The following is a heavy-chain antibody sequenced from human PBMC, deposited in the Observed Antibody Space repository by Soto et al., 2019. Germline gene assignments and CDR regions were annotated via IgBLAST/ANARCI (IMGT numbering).Heavy chain of an antibody. V-gene: IGHV1-69*13. J-gene: IGHJ4*02. D-gene: IGHD2-8*01. CDR1: GGTFSSYA. CDR2: IIPIFGTA. Sequence: SVKVSCKASGGTFSSYAISWVRQAPGHGLEWMGGIIPIFGTANYAQKFQGRVTITADESTSTAYMELSSLRSEDTAVYYCARLGYCTNGVCYTVDYWGQGTLVTVSS. CDR3: ARLGYCTNGVCYTVDY.